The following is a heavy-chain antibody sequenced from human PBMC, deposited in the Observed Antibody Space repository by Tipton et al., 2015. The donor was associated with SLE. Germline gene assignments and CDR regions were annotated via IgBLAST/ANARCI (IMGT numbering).Heavy chain of an antibody. J-gene: IGHJ5*02. CDR1: GFSFSTYG. CDR2: IRNGGGKSDGKT. CDR3: ATQNWLDP. V-gene: IGHV3-23*01. Sequence: SLRLSCSPSGFSFSTYGMAWVRQPPGKGLEWVSTIRNGGGKSDGKTYYAESVKGRFTISRDNSKNTVFLHLSRLRADDSAVYYCATQNWLDPWGQGTLVTVSS.